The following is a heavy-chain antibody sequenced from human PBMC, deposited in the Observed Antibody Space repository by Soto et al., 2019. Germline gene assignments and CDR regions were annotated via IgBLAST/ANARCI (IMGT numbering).Heavy chain of an antibody. CDR1: GFTFSSYG. Sequence: LRLSCAASGFTFSSYGMHWVRQAPGKGLEWVAVISYDGSNKYYADSVKGRFTISRDNSKNTLYLQMNSLRAEDTAVYYCAKLAMATKKALFDPWGQGTLVTVSS. V-gene: IGHV3-30*18. CDR2: ISYDGSNK. J-gene: IGHJ5*02. CDR3: AKLAMATKKALFDP. D-gene: IGHD5-12*01.